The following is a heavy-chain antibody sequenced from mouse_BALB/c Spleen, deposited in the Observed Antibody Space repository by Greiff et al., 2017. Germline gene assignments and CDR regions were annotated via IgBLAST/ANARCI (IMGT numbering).Heavy chain of an antibody. Sequence: VQLVEPGGGLVKPGGSLKLSCAASGFAFSSYDMSWVRQTPEKRLEWVAYISSGGGSTYYPDTVKGRFTISRDNAKNPLYRQMSSLKSEDTAMYYCARHWDRYDVNGYWGQGTTLT. J-gene: IGHJ2*01. D-gene: IGHD2-14*01. CDR1: GFAFSSYD. CDR2: ISSGGGST. V-gene: IGHV5-12-1*01. CDR3: ARHWDRYDVNGY.